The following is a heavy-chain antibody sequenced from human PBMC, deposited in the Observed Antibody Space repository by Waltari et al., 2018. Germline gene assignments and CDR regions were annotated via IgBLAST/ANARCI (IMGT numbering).Heavy chain of an antibody. Sequence: QVQLQESGPGLVKPSETLSLTCDVSGYSIDRGYFWGWVRQPPGKGRDWIGTIFHAGFTYYTPSLKGRVSMSVDTSKNQFSLNLSSVTAADTVVYYCARAPGVAAAAYFDYWGQGILVTVSS. CDR3: ARAPGVAAAAYFDY. D-gene: IGHD6-13*01. J-gene: IGHJ4*02. V-gene: IGHV4-38-2*01. CDR2: IFHAGFT. CDR1: GYSIDRGYF.